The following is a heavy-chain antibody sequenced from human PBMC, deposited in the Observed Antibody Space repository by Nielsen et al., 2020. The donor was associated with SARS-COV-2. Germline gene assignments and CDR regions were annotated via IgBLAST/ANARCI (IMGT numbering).Heavy chain of an antibody. CDR1: GFIFSDYY. CDR2: ISSSTGYT. V-gene: IGHV3-11*06. Sequence: GESLKISCAASGFIFSDYYMTWIRQAPGKGLEWVSYISSSTGYTDYAESVKGRLTISRDNAKNSLYLQMHSLRAEDTAVYYCARVGLGKFSYYMDVWGKGTTVTVSS. CDR3: ARVGLGKFSYYMDV. D-gene: IGHD3-16*01. J-gene: IGHJ6*03.